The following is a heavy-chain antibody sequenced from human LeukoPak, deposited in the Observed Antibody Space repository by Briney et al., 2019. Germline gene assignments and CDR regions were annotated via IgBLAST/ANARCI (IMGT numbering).Heavy chain of an antibody. Sequence: PSETLSLTCTVSGGSISSYYWSWIRQPAGKGLEWIGRIYTSGSTNYNPSLKSRVTMSVDTSKNQFSLKLSSVTAADTAVYYCARGLVAVAGTSYYYYYMDVWGKGTTITVSS. D-gene: IGHD6-19*01. J-gene: IGHJ6*03. CDR2: IYTSGST. CDR1: GGSISSYY. CDR3: ARGLVAVAGTSYYYYYMDV. V-gene: IGHV4-4*07.